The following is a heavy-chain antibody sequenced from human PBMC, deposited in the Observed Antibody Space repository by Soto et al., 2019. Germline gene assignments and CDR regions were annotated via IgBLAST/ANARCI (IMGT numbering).Heavy chain of an antibody. CDR2: IIPIFDAT. Sequence: QVQMVQSGAEVKKPGSSARVSCKVSGGTFSRHSISWVRQAPGQGLEWMGGIIPIFDATQYAQKFQGRLTINTDESTTPFHIDLSCMKNKDTNIYYCARDLTSVRGSWGQGTLVTVS. D-gene: IGHD3-10*01. CDR3: ARDLTSVRGS. J-gene: IGHJ4*02. V-gene: IGHV1-69*01. CDR1: GGTFSRHS.